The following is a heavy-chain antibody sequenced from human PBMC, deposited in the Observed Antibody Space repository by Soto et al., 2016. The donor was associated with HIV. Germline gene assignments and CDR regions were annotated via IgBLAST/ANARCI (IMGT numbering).Heavy chain of an antibody. CDR3: ARGRRIAAGSRGYYYYYMDV. D-gene: IGHD6-13*01. CDR1: GYTFTSYD. CDR2: MNPNSGNT. J-gene: IGHJ6*03. V-gene: IGHV1-8*03. Sequence: QVQLVQSGAEVKKPGASVKVSCKASGYTFTSYDINWVRQATGQGLEWMGWMNPNSGNTGYAQKFQGRVTITRNTSISTAYMELSSLRSEDTAVYYCARGRRIAAGSRGYYYYYMDVWGKGTTVTVSS.